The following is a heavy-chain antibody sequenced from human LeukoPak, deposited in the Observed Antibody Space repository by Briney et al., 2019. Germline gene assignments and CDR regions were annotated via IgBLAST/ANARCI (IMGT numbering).Heavy chain of an antibody. CDR1: GFTFSSYA. D-gene: IGHD3-10*01. CDR3: AKVGLLRGGSGSFDY. Sequence: GGSLRLSCAASGFTFSSYAMSWVRQAPGKGLEWVSAISGSGGSTYYADSVKGRFTISRDNSKNTLYLQMNSLRAEDTAVYYCAKVGLLRGGSGSFDYWGQGTLVTVSS. CDR2: ISGSGGST. V-gene: IGHV3-23*01. J-gene: IGHJ4*02.